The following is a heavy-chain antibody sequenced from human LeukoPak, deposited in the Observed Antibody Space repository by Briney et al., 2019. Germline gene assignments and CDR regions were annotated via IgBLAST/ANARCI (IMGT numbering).Heavy chain of an antibody. V-gene: IGHV6-1*01. CDR1: GDSVSSNSAA. CDR3: ARAGLAYCGGDCYYS. Sequence: SQTLSLTCAISGDSVSSNSAAWNWIRQSPSRGLEWLGRTYYRPKWYNDYAVSVKSRITINPDTSKNQFSLQLNSVTPEDTAVYYCARAGLAYCGGDCYYSWGQGTLVTVSS. J-gene: IGHJ4*02. CDR2: TYYRPKWYN. D-gene: IGHD2-21*02.